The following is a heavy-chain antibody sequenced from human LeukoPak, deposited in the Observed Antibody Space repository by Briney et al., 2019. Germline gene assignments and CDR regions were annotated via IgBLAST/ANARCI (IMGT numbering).Heavy chain of an antibody. V-gene: IGHV1-18*01. CDR3: ARERGLGPTAPPDYYSYQIDV. J-gene: IGHJ6*03. D-gene: IGHD1-26*01. CDR2: ISPYTTKT. Sequence: GASVKVSCKASGYTFISYGITWVRQAPGQGLEWMGWISPYTTKTNYAQSLQGRVTMTTDTSTRTHYIEMRSRRSDDTAVYYCARERGLGPTAPPDYYSYQIDVWGKGTTVTVSS. CDR1: GYTFISYG.